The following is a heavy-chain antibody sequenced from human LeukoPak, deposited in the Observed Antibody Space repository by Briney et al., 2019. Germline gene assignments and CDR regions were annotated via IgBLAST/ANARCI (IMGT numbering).Heavy chain of an antibody. CDR2: IYGGGTT. V-gene: IGHV3-66*04. CDR3: AKPYYYGSRSYMDY. D-gene: IGHD3-10*01. CDR1: GFTVSSDY. Sequence: PGGSLRLSCAASGFTVSSDYMSWVRQAPGKGLEWVSVIYGGGTTYYADSVKGRFTISRDNSKNTLYLQMNSLRAEDTAVYYCAKPYYYGSRSYMDYWGQGTLVTVSS. J-gene: IGHJ4*02.